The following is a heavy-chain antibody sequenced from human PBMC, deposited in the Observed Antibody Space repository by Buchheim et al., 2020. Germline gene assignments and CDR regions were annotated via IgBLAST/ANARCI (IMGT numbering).Heavy chain of an antibody. CDR3: ARPPRSNYYDSSGPRFDY. D-gene: IGHD3-22*01. CDR1: GYTFTSYY. CDR2: INPSGGST. Sequence: QVQLVQSGAEVKKPGASVKVSCKASGYTFTSYYMHWVRQAPGQGLEWMGIINPSGGSTSYAQKFQGRVTMTRDTSTSTVYMELSSLRSEDTAVYYCARPPRSNYYDSSGPRFDYWGQGT. V-gene: IGHV1-46*01. J-gene: IGHJ4*02.